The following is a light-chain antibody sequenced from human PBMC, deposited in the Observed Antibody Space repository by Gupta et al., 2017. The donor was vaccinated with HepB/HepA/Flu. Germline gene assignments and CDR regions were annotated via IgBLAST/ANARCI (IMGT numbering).Light chain of an antibody. Sequence: EIVLTQSPGTLSLSPGERGTLSCRASQSVSSSYLAWYQQRPGQAPRLLIYGASSRATGVSDRFSGSGSGTDFTLTISRLESEDFAVYYGKQERCSPWTFGQGTKVEIK. J-gene: IGKJ1*01. CDR2: GAS. CDR3: KQERCSPWT. V-gene: IGKV3-20*01. CDR1: QSVSSSY.